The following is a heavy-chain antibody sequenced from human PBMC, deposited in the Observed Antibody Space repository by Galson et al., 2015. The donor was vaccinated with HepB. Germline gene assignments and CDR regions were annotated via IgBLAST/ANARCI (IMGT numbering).Heavy chain of an antibody. Sequence: SLRLSCAASGFIFSDYALSWVRQTPGKGLEWVSSITGDGDTPWYADSVQGRFTVSRDNSKNTLYLQVHSLRAEDTAVYYCAKDAHYPDDIFDIWGQETMVTVSS. V-gene: IGHV3-23*01. CDR3: AKDAHYPDDIFDI. D-gene: IGHD3-22*01. J-gene: IGHJ3*02. CDR2: ITGDGDTP. CDR1: GFIFSDYA.